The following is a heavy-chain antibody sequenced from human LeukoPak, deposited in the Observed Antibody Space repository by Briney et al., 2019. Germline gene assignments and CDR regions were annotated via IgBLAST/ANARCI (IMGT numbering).Heavy chain of an antibody. CDR1: GGSFSGYY. V-gene: IGHV4-34*01. D-gene: IGHD3-22*01. CDR3: ARGPKMITMIVVVKTYYFDY. Sequence: SETLSLTCAVYGGSFSGYYWSWIRQPPGKGLEWIGEINHSGSTNYNPSLKSRVTISVGTSRNQFSLKLSSVTAADTAVYYCARGPKMITMIVVVKTYYFDYWGQGTLVTVSS. J-gene: IGHJ4*02. CDR2: INHSGST.